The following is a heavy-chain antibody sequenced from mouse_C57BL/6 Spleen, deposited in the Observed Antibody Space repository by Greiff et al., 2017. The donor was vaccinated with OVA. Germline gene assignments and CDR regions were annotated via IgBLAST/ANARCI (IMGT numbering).Heavy chain of an antibody. CDR3: ARETIYDGYYGAMDY. V-gene: IGHV1-78*01. CDR2: IYPRDGST. CDR1: GYTFTDHT. D-gene: IGHD2-3*01. J-gene: IGHJ4*01. Sequence: VKLQESDAELVKPGASVKISCKVSGYTFTDHTIHWMKQRPEQGLEWIGYIYPRDGSTKYNEKFKGKVTLTADKSSSTAYMQLNSLTSEDSAVYFCARETIYDGYYGAMDYWGQGTSVTVSS.